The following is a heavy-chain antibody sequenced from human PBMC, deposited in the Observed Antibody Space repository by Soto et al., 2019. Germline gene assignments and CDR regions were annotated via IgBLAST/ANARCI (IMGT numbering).Heavy chain of an antibody. CDR3: ARLPGPVVAVLYIYPMDGREAMSDVDV. CDR2: VSFDGSNK. D-gene: IGHD2-21*01. V-gene: IGHV3-30-3*01. Sequence: QMQLVESGGGVVQPGGSLRLSCAASGFTFNYYPMHWVRQAPGKGLEWVAVVSFDGSNKYYADSVKGRFTISKDNSKTTLDLRMNSLRREDTAVYYCARLPGPVVAVLYIYPMDGREAMSDVDVWGQGTTVTVSS. J-gene: IGHJ6*02. CDR1: GFTFNYYP.